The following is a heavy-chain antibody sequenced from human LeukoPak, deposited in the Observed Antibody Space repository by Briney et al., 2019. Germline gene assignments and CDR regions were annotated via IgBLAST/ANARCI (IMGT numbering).Heavy chain of an antibody. CDR2: VFYSGST. CDR3: ARGPLYCSSTSCYQEGNFDY. Sequence: RSSETLSLTCTVSGGSISNYCWSWIRQTPGMGLEWIGYVFYSGSTNYNPSLKSRLTISIDTSRNRFSLNLRSVTAADTAVYYCARGPLYCSSTSCYQEGNFDYWGQGALVTVSS. J-gene: IGHJ4*02. CDR1: GGSISNYC. V-gene: IGHV4-59*12. D-gene: IGHD2-2*01.